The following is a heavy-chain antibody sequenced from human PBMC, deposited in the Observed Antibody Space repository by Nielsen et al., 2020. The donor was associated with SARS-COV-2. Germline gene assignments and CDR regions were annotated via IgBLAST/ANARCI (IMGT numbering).Heavy chain of an antibody. CDR3: TTEARSPGGYYFDY. Sequence: GGSLRLSCAASGFTFDDYAMHWVRQAPGKGLEWVSGISWNSGSIGYADSVKGRFTISRDNAKNSLYLQMNSLRAEDTALYYCTTEARSPGGYYFDYWGQGTLVTVSS. CDR1: GFTFDDYA. V-gene: IGHV3-9*01. CDR2: ISWNSGSI. D-gene: IGHD4-23*01. J-gene: IGHJ4*02.